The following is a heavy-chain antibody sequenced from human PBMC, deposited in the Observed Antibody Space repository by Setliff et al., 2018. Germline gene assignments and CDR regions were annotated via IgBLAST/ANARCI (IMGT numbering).Heavy chain of an antibody. D-gene: IGHD2-15*01. J-gene: IGHJ5*02. CDR2: IYDSGSS. Sequence: ETLSLTCTVSGGSVSNSGFFWGWLRQAPGKGLEWIGNIYDSGSSSYNASLKSRLIITRDTSKNQISLKLTSVTAADTAVYYCGRGFSRIEGWGNWFDPWGQGILVTVSS. V-gene: IGHV4-39*01. CDR1: GGSVSNSGFF. CDR3: GRGFSRIEGWGNWFDP.